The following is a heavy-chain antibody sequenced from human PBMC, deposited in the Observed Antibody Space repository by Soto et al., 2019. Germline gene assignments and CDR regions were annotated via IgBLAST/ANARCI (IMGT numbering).Heavy chain of an antibody. CDR3: AKDGWTDWKSKPVFAY. J-gene: IGHJ4*02. Sequence: GGSLRLSCAASGFTFDDYAMHWVRQAPGKGLEWVSGISWNSGSIGYADSVKGRFTISRDNAKNSLYLQMNSLRAEDTALYYCAKDGWTDWKSKPVFAYWGQGTLVTVSS. CDR2: ISWNSGSI. CDR1: GFTFDDYA. V-gene: IGHV3-9*01. D-gene: IGHD1-1*01.